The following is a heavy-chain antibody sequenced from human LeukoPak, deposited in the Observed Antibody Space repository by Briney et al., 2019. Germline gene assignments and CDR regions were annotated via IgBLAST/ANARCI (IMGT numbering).Heavy chain of an antibody. CDR3: ARVLAAAGDFDY. V-gene: IGHV1-46*01. J-gene: IGHJ4*02. D-gene: IGHD6-13*01. CDR1: GYTFTSYY. Sequence: ASVKVSCKASGYTFTSYYMHWVRRAPGQGLEWMGIINPSGGSTSYAQKFQGRVTMTRNTSTSTVYMELSSLRSEDTAVYYCARVLAAAGDFDYWGQGTLVTVSS. CDR2: INPSGGST.